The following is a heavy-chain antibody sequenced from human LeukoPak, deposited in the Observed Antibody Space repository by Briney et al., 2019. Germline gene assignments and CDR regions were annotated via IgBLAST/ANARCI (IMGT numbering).Heavy chain of an antibody. V-gene: IGHV3-66*02. CDR2: IYSGGST. CDR3: AMWIQVWKFDY. Sequence: PGGSLRLSCAASGFTVSSNYMSRVRQAPGKGLEWVSVIYSGGSTYYADSVKGRFTISRDNSKNTLYLQMNSLRAEDTAVYYCAMWIQVWKFDYWGQGTLVTVSS. D-gene: IGHD5-18*01. J-gene: IGHJ4*02. CDR1: GFTVSSNY.